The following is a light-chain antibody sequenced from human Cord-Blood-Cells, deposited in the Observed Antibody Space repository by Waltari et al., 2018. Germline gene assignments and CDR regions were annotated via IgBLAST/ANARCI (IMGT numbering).Light chain of an antibody. Sequence: EIVMTQSTATLSVSPGERATLSCRASQSVSSNLAWYQQKPGQAPRLLIYGASTRATCLPARFSCSGSGTEFTLTISSLQSEDFAVYYCQQYNNWPSFTFGPGSKVDIK. CDR3: QQYNNWPSFT. CDR1: QSVSSN. J-gene: IGKJ3*01. CDR2: GAS. V-gene: IGKV3-15*01.